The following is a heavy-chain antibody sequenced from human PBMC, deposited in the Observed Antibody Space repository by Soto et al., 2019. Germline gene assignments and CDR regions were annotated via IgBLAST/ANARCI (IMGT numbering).Heavy chain of an antibody. J-gene: IGHJ6*02. Sequence: PGGSLILSCAASGFTFDDYTMHWVRQAPGKGLEWVSLISWDGGSTYYADSVKGRFTISRDNSKTSLYLQMNSLRTEDTALYYCAKGGPSPGYYYYYYGVDVWGQGTTVTVSS. CDR1: GFTFDDYT. V-gene: IGHV3-43*01. CDR2: ISWDGGST. CDR3: AKGGPSPGYYYYYYGVDV. D-gene: IGHD3-10*01.